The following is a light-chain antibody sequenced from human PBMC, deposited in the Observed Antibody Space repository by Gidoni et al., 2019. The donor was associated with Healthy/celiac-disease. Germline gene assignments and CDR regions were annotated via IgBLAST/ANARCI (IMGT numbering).Light chain of an antibody. CDR3: QQYNNWPPWT. Sequence: EIVMTQSPATLSVSPGERATLSCRASQSVSSNLAWYQQKPGQAPRLLIYGASPRATGIPARFSGSGSGTEFTLTISSLQSEDFAVYYCQQYNNWPPWTFXXXTKXEIK. J-gene: IGKJ1*01. V-gene: IGKV3-15*01. CDR2: GAS. CDR1: QSVSSN.